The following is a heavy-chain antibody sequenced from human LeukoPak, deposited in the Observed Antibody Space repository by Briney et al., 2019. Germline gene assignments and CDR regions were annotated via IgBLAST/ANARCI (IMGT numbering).Heavy chain of an antibody. V-gene: IGHV3-21*04. CDR1: GFTFSSYS. CDR2: VSTGSNYI. D-gene: IGHD3-3*01. J-gene: IGHJ4*02. Sequence: GGSLRLSCTASGFTFSSYSLNWVRQAPGKGLEWVSSVSTGSNYIYYADSVKGRFTISRDNSKNTLYLQMNSLRAEDTAVYYCAKGLYLLEWLSILDYWGQGTLVTVSS. CDR3: AKGLYLLEWLSILDY.